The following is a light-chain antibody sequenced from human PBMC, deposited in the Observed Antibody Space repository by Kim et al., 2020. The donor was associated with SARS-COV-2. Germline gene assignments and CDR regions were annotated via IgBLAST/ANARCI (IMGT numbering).Light chain of an antibody. CDR2: LNSDGSH. CDR3: QTWGTDIQV. J-gene: IGLJ2*01. Sequence: QLVLTQSPSASASLGASVKLTCTLSSGHSSYAIAWHQQQPEKGPRYLMKLNSDGSHSKGDGIPDRFSGSSSGAERYLTISSLQSEDEADYYCQTWGTDIQVFGGETQLTVL. V-gene: IGLV4-69*01. CDR1: SGHSSYA.